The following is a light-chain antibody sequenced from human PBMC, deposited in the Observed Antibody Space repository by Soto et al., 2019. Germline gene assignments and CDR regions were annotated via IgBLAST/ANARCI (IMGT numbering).Light chain of an antibody. CDR3: QTWGTGIHYV. J-gene: IGLJ1*01. V-gene: IGLV4-69*01. Sequence: QPVLTQSPSASASLGASVKLTCTLSSGHSSYAIAWHQQQPEKGPRYLMKLYSDGSHSKGDGIPDRFSGSSSGAERYITITSLQSDHEADYYCQTWGTGIHYVFGTGTKLTVL. CDR2: LYSDGSH. CDR1: SGHSSYA.